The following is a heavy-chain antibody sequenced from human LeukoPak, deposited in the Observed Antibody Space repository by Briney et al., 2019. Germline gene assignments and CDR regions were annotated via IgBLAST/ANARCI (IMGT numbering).Heavy chain of an antibody. CDR2: INPNNGDT. J-gene: IGHJ6*03. V-gene: IGHV1-2*04. CDR3: ARQQLEWATIRNVGYYQYYYMDV. D-gene: IGHD1-1*01. Sequence: ASVKVSCKASGYTFTGYYLHWVRQAPGQGLEWMGWINPNNGDTNYPQKFQGWVTMTRDTSISTAYMELSRLRSDDTAMYYCARQQLEWATIRNVGYYQYYYMDVWGKGTTVTVSS. CDR1: GYTFTGYY.